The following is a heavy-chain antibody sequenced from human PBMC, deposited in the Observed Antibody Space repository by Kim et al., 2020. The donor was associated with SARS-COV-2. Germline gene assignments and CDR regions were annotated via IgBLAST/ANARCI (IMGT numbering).Heavy chain of an antibody. J-gene: IGHJ4*02. CDR1: GGSISSYY. V-gene: IGHV4-59*08. CDR3: ARSIAAAARFRY. Sequence: SETLSLTCTVSGGSISSYYWSWIRQPPGKGLEWLGYIYYSGSTNYNPSLKRRVTISVDTSKNQFSLKLSSVTAADTAVYYCARSIAAAARFRYWGQGTLVTVSS. CDR2: IYYSGST. D-gene: IGHD6-13*01.